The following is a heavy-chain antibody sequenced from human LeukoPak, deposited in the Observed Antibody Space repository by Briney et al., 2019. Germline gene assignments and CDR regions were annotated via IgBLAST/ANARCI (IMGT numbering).Heavy chain of an antibody. V-gene: IGHV4-59*11. CDR3: ATIKRGSIFGYFDF. Sequence: SETLSLTCTVSGGSISSHYWSWIRQPPGKGLEWIAYLFDSVNTKDNPSLQSRLTLSADTSKNQFSLRLSSVTAADTAVYYCATIKRGSIFGYFDFWGQGTLVTVSS. D-gene: IGHD5-18*01. CDR2: LFDSVNT. J-gene: IGHJ4*02. CDR1: GGSISSHY.